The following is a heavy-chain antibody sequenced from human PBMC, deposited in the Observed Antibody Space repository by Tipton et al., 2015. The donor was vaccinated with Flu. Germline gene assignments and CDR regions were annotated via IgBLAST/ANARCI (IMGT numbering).Heavy chain of an antibody. CDR1: GFSFRSYA. D-gene: IGHD7-27*01. Sequence: SGFSFRSYAMHWVRQAPGKGLEWVAVIWYDGSNKYYADSVRGRLTISRDNSKDTHYLQWNSLRAEDTAVYYCARGNWGGGHSCDIWGQETMVTVSS. CDR2: IWYDGSNK. CDR3: ARGNWGGGHSCDI. V-gene: IGHV3-33*01. J-gene: IGHJ3*02.